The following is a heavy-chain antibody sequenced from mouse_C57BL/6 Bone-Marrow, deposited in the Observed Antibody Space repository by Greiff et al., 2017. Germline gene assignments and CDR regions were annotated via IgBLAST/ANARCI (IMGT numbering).Heavy chain of an antibody. J-gene: IGHJ1*03. CDR3: TTEGWYFDV. Sequence: VQLKQSGAELVRPGASVKLSCTASGFNIKDDYMHWVKQRPEQGLEWIGWIDPENGDTEYASKFQGKATITADTSSNTAYLQLSSLTSEDTAVYYCTTEGWYFDVWGTGTTVTGSS. CDR1: GFNIKDDY. V-gene: IGHV14-4*01. CDR2: IDPENGDT.